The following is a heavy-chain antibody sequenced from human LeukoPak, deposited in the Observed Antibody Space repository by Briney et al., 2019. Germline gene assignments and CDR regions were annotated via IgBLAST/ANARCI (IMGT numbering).Heavy chain of an antibody. CDR3: SRRKYAYDRNGFHTENFFDT. V-gene: IGHV4-34*01. CDR1: GGSFSGYY. J-gene: IGHJ4*02. CDR2: INHSGST. Sequence: PSETLSLTCAVYGGSFSGYYWSWIRQPPGKGLEWIGEINHSGSTNYNPSLKSRVTISVDTSKNQFSLKLSSVTAADTAVYYCSRRKYAYDRNGFHTENFFDTWGLGTLVTVSS. D-gene: IGHD3-22*01.